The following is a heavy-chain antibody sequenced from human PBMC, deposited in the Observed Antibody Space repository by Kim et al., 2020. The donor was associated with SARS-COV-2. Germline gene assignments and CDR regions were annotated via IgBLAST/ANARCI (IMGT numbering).Heavy chain of an antibody. Sequence: SETLSLTCTVSGGSISSSRFYWGWIRQPPGKGLEWIGSIYYSGSTSYNPSLKSRVTISADTSKNQFSLKVSSVTAADTAVYYCARLNLVAGAFDYWGQGTLVTVSS. CDR1: GGSISSSRFY. CDR2: IYYSGST. V-gene: IGHV4-39*01. CDR3: ARLNLVAGAFDY. D-gene: IGHD6-19*01. J-gene: IGHJ4*02.